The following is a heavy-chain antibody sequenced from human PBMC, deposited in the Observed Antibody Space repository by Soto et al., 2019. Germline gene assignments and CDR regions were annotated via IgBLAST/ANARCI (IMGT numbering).Heavy chain of an antibody. D-gene: IGHD6-6*01. CDR1: GFTFSSYA. CDR2: ISYDGSNK. Sequence: GSLRLSCAASGFTFSSYAMHWVRQAPGKGLEWVAVISYDGSNKYYADSVKGRFTISRDNSKNTLYLQMNSLRAEDTAVYYCARSGLMSSSSSHAYYYYYGMDVWGQGTTVTVSS. J-gene: IGHJ6*02. V-gene: IGHV3-30-3*01. CDR3: ARSGLMSSSSSHAYYYYYGMDV.